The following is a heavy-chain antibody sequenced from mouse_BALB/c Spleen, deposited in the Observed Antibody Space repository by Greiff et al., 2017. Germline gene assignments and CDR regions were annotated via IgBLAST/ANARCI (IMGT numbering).Heavy chain of an antibody. D-gene: IGHD1-1*01. Sequence: EVQLVESGGGLVKPGGSLKLSCAASGFTFSSYAMSWVRQTPEKRLEGVASISSGGSTYYPDSVKGRFTISRDNARNILYLQMSSLRSEDTAMYYCARGGGSSFPFYAMDYWGQGTSVTVSS. V-gene: IGHV5-6-5*01. CDR3: ARGGGSSFPFYAMDY. CDR2: ISSGGST. J-gene: IGHJ4*01. CDR1: GFTFSSYA.